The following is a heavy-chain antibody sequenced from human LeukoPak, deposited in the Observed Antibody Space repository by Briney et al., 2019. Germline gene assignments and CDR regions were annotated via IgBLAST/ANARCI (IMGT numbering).Heavy chain of an antibody. CDR2: INHSGST. CDR1: GGSFSGYY. D-gene: IGHD3-22*01. J-gene: IGHJ4*02. CDR3: ARGLEYYYDSSGYYAYFDY. Sequence: SETLSLTCAVYGGSFSGYYWSWIRQPPGKGLEWIGGINHSGSTNYNPSLKSRVTISVDTSKNQFSLKLSSVTAADTAVYYRARGLEYYYDSSGYYAYFDYWGQGTLVTVSS. V-gene: IGHV4-34*01.